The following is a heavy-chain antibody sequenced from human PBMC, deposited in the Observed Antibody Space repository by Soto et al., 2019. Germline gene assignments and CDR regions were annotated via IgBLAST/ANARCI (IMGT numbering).Heavy chain of an antibody. CDR2: IGGGRNRT. Sequence: GGLLRLCYAAAGFTISTYVMSWVRQARGKGLEWVSTIGGGRNRTYYANSLRGRFTLTKGYSTTTLYLQMNSLRADDTVIYYSTKGNLGYCSAAICYFFDFWGQGTLVTVSS. D-gene: IGHD2-2*01. J-gene: IGHJ4*02. V-gene: IGHV3-23*01. CDR1: GFTISTYV. CDR3: TKGNLGYCSAAICYFFDF.